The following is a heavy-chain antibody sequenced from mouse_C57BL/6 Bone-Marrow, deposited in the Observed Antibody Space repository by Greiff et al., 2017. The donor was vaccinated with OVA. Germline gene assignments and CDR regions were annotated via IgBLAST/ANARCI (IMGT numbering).Heavy chain of an antibody. V-gene: IGHV1-52*01. CDR2: IDPSDSET. D-gene: IGHD2-1*01. CDR3: ARWGYYY. CDR1: GYTFTSYW. Sequence: QVQLQQPGAELVRPGSSVKLSCKASGYTFTSYWMHWVKQRPIQGLEWIGNIDPSDSETYYNQKFKDKATLTVDKSSSTAYMQLSSLTSEDSAVYYCARWGYYYWGQGTTLTVSS. J-gene: IGHJ2*01.